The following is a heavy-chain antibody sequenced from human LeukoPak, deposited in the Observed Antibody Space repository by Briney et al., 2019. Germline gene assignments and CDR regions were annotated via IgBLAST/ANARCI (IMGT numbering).Heavy chain of an antibody. V-gene: IGHV4-59*01. D-gene: IGHD6-19*01. CDR3: ARDSSSGWYRGYFDL. CDR2: IYYSGST. J-gene: IGHJ2*01. CDR1: GGSISSYY. Sequence: PSETLSLTCTVSGGSISSYYWSWIRQPPGKGLEWIGYIYYSGSTNYNPSLKSRVTISVDTSKNQFSLKLSSVTAADTAVYYCARDSSSGWYRGYFDLWGRGTLVTVSS.